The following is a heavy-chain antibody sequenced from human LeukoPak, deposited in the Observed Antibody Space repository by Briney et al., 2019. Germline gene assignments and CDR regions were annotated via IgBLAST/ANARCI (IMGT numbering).Heavy chain of an antibody. J-gene: IGHJ4*02. D-gene: IGHD7-27*01. V-gene: IGHV4-4*02. CDR2: IYHSGST. Sequence: PSETLSLTCAVSGGSISSSNWWSWVRQPPGKGLEWIGEIYHSGSTYYNPSLKSRVTISVDTSKNQFSLKLSSVTAADTAVYYCARGGTELGFDYWGQGTLVTVSS. CDR1: GGSISSSNW. CDR3: ARGGTELGFDY.